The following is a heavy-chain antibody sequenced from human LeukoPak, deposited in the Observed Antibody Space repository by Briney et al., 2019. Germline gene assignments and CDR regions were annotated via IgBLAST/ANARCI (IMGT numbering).Heavy chain of an antibody. CDR1: GFTLSSYS. CDR2: ISSSSSYI. D-gene: IGHD2-2*01. V-gene: IGHV3-21*01. CDR3: ARDLREYCSSTSCPNWYFDL. J-gene: IGHJ2*01. Sequence: GGSLRLSCAASGFTLSSYSTNWVRHAPGKWLEWVASISSSSSYINYADSVKGRFTISRDNAKNSLYLQMNSLRAEDTAVYYCARDLREYCSSTSCPNWYFDLWGRGTLVTVSS.